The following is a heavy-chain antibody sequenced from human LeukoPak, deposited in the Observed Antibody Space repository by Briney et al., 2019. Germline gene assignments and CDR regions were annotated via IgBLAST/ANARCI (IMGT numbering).Heavy chain of an antibody. CDR3: ARARVVPAANLDY. V-gene: IGHV1-8*02. J-gene: IGHJ4*02. D-gene: IGHD2-2*01. CDR1: GYTFTSYD. Sequence: GASVKVSCKASGYTFTSYDINWVRQATGQGLEWMGWMNPNSGNTGYAQKFQGRVTMTRNTSISTAYMELSSLRSEDTAVYYCARARVVPAANLDYWGQGTLVTVSS. CDR2: MNPNSGNT.